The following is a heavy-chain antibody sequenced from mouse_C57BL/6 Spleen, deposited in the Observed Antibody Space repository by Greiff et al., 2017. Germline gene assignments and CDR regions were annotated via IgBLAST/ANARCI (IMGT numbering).Heavy chain of an antibody. CDR2: IAPSDSYT. CDR3: ARSGMTTVVVPYY. CDR1: GYTFTSYW. D-gene: IGHD1-1*01. Sequence: QVQLQQPGAELVRPGTSVKLSCKASGYTFTSYWMHWVKQRPGQGLEWIGVIAPSDSYTNYNQKFKGKATLTVDTSASTDYMQLSSLTSENSAVYDCARSGMTTVVVPYYWGQGTTLTVSS. J-gene: IGHJ2*01. V-gene: IGHV1-59*01.